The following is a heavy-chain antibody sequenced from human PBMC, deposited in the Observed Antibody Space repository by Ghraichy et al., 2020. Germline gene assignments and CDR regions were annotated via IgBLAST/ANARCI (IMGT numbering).Heavy chain of an antibody. CDR3: VRDLVLSGTLWH. CDR2: IGGTTSTI. V-gene: IGHV3-48*02. CDR1: GFTFGSYS. Sequence: GGSLRLSCVASGFTFGSYSMNWVRQAPGKGLEWVSYIGGTTSTIYYADSVKGRFTISRDNAKSSLYLQMDSLRDDDTAVYYCVRDLVLSGTLWHWGQGTLVTVSS. D-gene: IGHD1-20*01. J-gene: IGHJ4*02.